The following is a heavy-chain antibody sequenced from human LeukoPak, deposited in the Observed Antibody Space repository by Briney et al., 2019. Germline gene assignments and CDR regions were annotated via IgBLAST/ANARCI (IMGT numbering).Heavy chain of an antibody. Sequence: ASVKVSCKASGYTFTGYYMHWVRQAPGQGLEWMGWINPNSGGTNYAQKFQGRVTMTRDTSISTAYMELSRLRSDDTAVYYCAREKGGHTALDYWGQGTLVTVSS. CDR2: INPNSGGT. J-gene: IGHJ4*02. V-gene: IGHV1-2*02. D-gene: IGHD5-18*01. CDR3: AREKGGHTALDY. CDR1: GYTFTGYY.